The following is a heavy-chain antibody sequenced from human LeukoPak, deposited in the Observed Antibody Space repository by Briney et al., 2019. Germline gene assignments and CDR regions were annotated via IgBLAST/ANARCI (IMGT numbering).Heavy chain of an antibody. CDR1: GFTVSSNY. CDR2: IYKNAIT. D-gene: IGHD3-10*01. J-gene: IGHJ6*03. CDR3: ARSLRVRGVPDYMDV. Sequence: PGGSLRLSCAASGFTVSSNYMTWVRQAPGKGLEWVSVIYKNAITYHADTVKGRFTISRDNAKNMLYLQMNSLRADDTAVYYCARSLRVRGVPDYMDVWGKGTTVIISS. V-gene: IGHV3-53*01.